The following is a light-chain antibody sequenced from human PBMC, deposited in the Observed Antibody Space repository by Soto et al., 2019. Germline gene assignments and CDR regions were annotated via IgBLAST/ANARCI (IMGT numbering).Light chain of an antibody. CDR1: SSHIGAHIH. V-gene: IGLV2-14*01. CDR3: CSYTSTSTLLV. Sequence: QSVLTQPASVSGSPGQSITISCTGTSSHIGAHIHVSWYQQHTGKAPKLLIYEVSNRPSGVSSHFSGSKSGDTASLTISVLQAEDEADYYCCSYTSTSTLLVFGGGTKLTVL. CDR2: EVS. J-gene: IGLJ2*01.